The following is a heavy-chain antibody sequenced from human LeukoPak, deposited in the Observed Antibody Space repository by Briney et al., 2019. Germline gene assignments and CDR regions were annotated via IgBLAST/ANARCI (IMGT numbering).Heavy chain of an antibody. CDR2: INESGTT. D-gene: IGHD3-10*01. V-gene: IGHV4-34*01. CDR3: ARALMTLVRGVPRTTWFDP. Sequence: SETLSLTCAVFGGSFSGYYWTWVRQAPGKGLDWIGEINESGTTNYNPSLHNRVTISVDRSKNQFSLKVTSLTAADTAVFYCARALMTLVRGVPRTTWFDPWGPGTLVTVSS. CDR1: GGSFSGYY. J-gene: IGHJ5*02.